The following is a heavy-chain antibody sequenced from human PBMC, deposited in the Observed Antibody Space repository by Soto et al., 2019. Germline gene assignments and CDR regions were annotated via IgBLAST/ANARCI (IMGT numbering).Heavy chain of an antibody. V-gene: IGHV1-69*06. J-gene: IGHJ4*02. CDR2: IIPIFGTA. D-gene: IGHD6-13*01. CDR3: ARGRRQQLVPYYFDY. Sequence: SVKVSCKASGGTFSSYAISWVRQPPGQGLEWMGGIIPIFGTANYAQKFQGRVTITADKSTSTAYMELSSLRSEDTAVYYCARGRRQQLVPYYFDYWGQGTLVTVSS. CDR1: GGTFSSYA.